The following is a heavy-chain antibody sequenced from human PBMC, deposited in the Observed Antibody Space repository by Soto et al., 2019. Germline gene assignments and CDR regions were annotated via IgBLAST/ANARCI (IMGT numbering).Heavy chain of an antibody. CDR2: IYSSGPT. V-gene: IGHV3-53*01. J-gene: IGHJ4*02. Sequence: PWWSLRLSCSASVFTVSSYYMNWVRQVPEKGLEWVSVIYSSGPTFYADSVRGRFTISRDISKNTLYLQMNSLRVEDTAVYYCARAFGGSYDYWGQGTLVTVSS. D-gene: IGHD1-26*01. CDR3: ARAFGGSYDY. CDR1: VFTVSSYY.